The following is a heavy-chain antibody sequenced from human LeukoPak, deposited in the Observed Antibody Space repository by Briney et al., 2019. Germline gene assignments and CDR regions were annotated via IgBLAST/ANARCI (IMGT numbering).Heavy chain of an antibody. CDR2: IIPIFGAA. D-gene: IGHD3-10*01. CDR1: GGTFSSYA. CDR3: ASSAARDYYYYYMDV. J-gene: IGHJ6*03. V-gene: IGHV1-69*05. Sequence: SVKVSCKASGGTFSSYAISWVRQAPGQGLEWMGGIIPIFGAANYAQKFQGRVTITTDESTSTAYMELSSLRSEDTAVYYCASSAARDYYYYYMDVWGKGTTVTVSS.